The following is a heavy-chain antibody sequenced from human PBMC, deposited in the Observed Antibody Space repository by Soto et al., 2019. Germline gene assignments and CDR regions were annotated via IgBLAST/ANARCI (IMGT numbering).Heavy chain of an antibody. D-gene: IGHD1-1*01. V-gene: IGHV4-61*01. CDR1: GGFVSSGSYY. CDR2: MSHSGGT. Sequence: PSETLSLTCAVYGGFVSSGSYYWSWIRQSPGKGLEWIGEMSHSGGTHFNPSLKSRVTISVDTSKNQFSLKMSSVTAADTALYYCARVERGTVTTVVDAFDIWGPGTMVTGSS. CDR3: ARVERGTVTTVVDAFDI. J-gene: IGHJ3*02.